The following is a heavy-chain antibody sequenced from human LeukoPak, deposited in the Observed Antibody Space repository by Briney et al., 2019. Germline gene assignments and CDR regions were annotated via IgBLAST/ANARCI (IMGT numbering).Heavy chain of an antibody. D-gene: IGHD2-2*01. Sequence: ASVKVSCKASGYTFTGYYMHWVRQAPGQGLEWMGWINPNSGGTNYAQKFQGRVTITRNTSISTAYMELSSLRSEDTAVYYCARGFGYCSSTSCYAGSDPWGQGTLVTVSS. CDR1: GYTFTGYY. CDR3: ARGFGYCSSTSCYAGSDP. J-gene: IGHJ5*02. CDR2: INPNSGGT. V-gene: IGHV1-2*02.